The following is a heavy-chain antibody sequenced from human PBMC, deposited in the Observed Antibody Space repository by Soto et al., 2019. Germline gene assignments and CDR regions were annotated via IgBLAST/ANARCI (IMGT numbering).Heavy chain of an antibody. D-gene: IGHD3-3*01. Sequence: ASVKVSCKASGYSFSPYDISWLRQAPGQGPEWMGRISPKNGNTNCAQNFQDRVTMTADTSSSTAYMELRGLRADDTAKYYCATSYDSGFDPWGQGTLVTVSS. CDR3: ATSYDSGFDP. V-gene: IGHV1-18*04. J-gene: IGHJ5*02. CDR2: ISPKNGNT. CDR1: GYSFSPYD.